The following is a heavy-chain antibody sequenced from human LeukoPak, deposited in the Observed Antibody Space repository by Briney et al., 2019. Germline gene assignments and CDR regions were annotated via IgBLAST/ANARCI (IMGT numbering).Heavy chain of an antibody. CDR3: ARFSSPGDYYYYYYMDV. D-gene: IGHD6-6*01. CDR1: GYTFTGYY. J-gene: IGHJ6*03. V-gene: IGHV1-2*02. CDR2: INPNSGGT. Sequence: ASVKVSCKASGYTFTGYYMHWVRQAPGQGLEWMGWINPNSGGTNYAQKFQGRVTMTRDTSISTAYMELSRLRSDDTAVYYCARFSSPGDYYYYYYMDVWGKGTTVTVSS.